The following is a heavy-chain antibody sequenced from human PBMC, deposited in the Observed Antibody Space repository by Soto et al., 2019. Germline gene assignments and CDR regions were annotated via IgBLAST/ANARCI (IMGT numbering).Heavy chain of an antibody. CDR3: ARDGHTPMPPYLYFGMDV. V-gene: IGHV1-3*01. CDR1: GYSFTNYA. Sequence: QVQLVQSGAEVTKPGASVKVSCKATGYSFTNYAMHWVRQAPGQRLEWMGWLNAANGDTKYSQKFQGRVTITRDTSASTAYMELSSLRSEDTAVFYCARDGHTPMPPYLYFGMDVWGQGTTVTVSS. J-gene: IGHJ6*02. CDR2: LNAANGDT. D-gene: IGHD5-18*01.